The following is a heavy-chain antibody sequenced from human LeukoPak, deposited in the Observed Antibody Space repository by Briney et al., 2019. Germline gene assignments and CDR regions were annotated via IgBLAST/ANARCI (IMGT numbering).Heavy chain of an antibody. CDR2: IYYSGST. CDR1: GGSISSGGYS. D-gene: IGHD6-13*01. J-gene: IGHJ5*02. CDR3: ARQEQQLIYNWFDP. V-gene: IGHV4-30-4*07. Sequence: SETLSLTCAVSGGSISSGGYSWSWIRQPPGKGLEWIGYIYYSGSTYYNPSLKSRVTISVDTSKNQFSLKLSSVTAADTAVYYCARQEQQLIYNWFDPWGQGTLVTVSS.